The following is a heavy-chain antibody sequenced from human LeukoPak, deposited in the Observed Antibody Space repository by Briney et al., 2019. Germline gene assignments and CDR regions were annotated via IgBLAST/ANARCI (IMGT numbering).Heavy chain of an antibody. J-gene: IGHJ6*03. D-gene: IGHD3-10*01. CDR3: ARDIAVRGGWISEVSYYMDV. Sequence: SETLSLTCTVSGGSISSYYWSWIRQPPGKGLEWIGYIYYSGSTNYNLSLKSRVTISVATSKTQFSLQLNSVTPEDTAVYYCARDIAVRGGWISEVSYYMDVWGKGTTVTVSS. V-gene: IGHV4-59*12. CDR1: GGSISSYY. CDR2: IYYSGST.